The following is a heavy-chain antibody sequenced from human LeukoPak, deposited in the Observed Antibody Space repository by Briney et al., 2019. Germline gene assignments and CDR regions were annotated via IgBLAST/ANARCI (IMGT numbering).Heavy chain of an antibody. CDR1: GYTLTKLS. CDR3: ARDEARYCSSTSCYLGY. Sequence: ASVKVSCKVSGYTLTKLSMHWVRQAPGKGLEWMGGFDPEDGETIYAQKFQGRVTMTEDTSTDTAYMELSSLRSDDTAAYYCARDEARYCSSTSCYLGYWGQGTLVTVSS. J-gene: IGHJ4*02. D-gene: IGHD2-2*01. CDR2: FDPEDGET. V-gene: IGHV1-24*01.